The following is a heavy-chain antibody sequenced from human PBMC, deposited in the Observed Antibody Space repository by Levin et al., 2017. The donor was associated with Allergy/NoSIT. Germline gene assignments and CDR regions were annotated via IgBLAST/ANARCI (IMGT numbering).Heavy chain of an antibody. CDR3: ASDDYGDYVPPFQH. CDR1: GFTFSSYA. Sequence: GGSLRLSCAASGFTFSSYAMHWVRQAPGKGLEWVAVIWYDGSNKYYADSVEGRFTISRDTSHNTLYLQMNILSAEDTAVYDCASDDYGDYVPPFQHWGQGTLVTVSS. CDR2: IWYDGSNK. V-gene: IGHV3-33*01. J-gene: IGHJ1*01. D-gene: IGHD4-17*01.